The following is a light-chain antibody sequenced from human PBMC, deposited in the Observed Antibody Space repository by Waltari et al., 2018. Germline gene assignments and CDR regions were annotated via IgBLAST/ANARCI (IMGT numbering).Light chain of an antibody. CDR2: EAS. CDR3: QQFDDLPYT. CDR1: QDISNY. Sequence: DIQMTQSPSSLSASVGDRVTITCQASQDISNYLNWYQQKPGKAHELLIYEASNLEKGVPSRFSGSGSGTDFSFTISSLQPEDIATYHCQQFDDLPYTFGPGTKVDI. J-gene: IGKJ3*01. V-gene: IGKV1-33*01.